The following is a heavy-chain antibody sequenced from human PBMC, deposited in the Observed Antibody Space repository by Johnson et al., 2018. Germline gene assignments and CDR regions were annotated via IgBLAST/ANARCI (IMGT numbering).Heavy chain of an antibody. CDR1: GGTFSSYA. CDR3: ARDPLGDSGYDYYYYGMDV. V-gene: IGHV1-69*01. CDR2: IIPIFGTA. D-gene: IGHD3-22*01. Sequence: QVQLVQSGAEVKKPGSSVKVSCKASGGTFSSYAISWVRQAPGQGLEWMGGIIPIFGTANYAQKFQGSVTITADESTSTAYLELSSLRSEDTAVYYCARDPLGDSGYDYYYYGMDVWGQGTTVTVSS. J-gene: IGHJ6*02.